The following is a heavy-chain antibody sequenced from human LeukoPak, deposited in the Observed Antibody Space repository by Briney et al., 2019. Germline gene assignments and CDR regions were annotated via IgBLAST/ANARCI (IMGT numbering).Heavy chain of an antibody. CDR1: GYTFTGYY. J-gene: IGHJ4*02. CDR3: ARDLGRDGYNYYS. Sequence: GASVKVSCKASGYTFTGYYMHWVRQAPGQGLEWMGRINPNSGGTNYAQKFQGRVTMTRDTSISTAYMEVSRLRSDDTAVYYCARDLGRDGYNYYSWGQGTLVTVSS. D-gene: IGHD5-24*01. V-gene: IGHV1-2*06. CDR2: INPNSGGT.